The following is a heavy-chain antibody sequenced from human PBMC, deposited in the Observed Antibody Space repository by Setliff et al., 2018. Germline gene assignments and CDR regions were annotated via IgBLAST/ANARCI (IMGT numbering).Heavy chain of an antibody. J-gene: IGHJ4*02. CDR3: RLWSHDYHNDY. V-gene: IGHV1-46*01. CDR2: VNPGGLTS. D-gene: IGHD3-16*01. CDR1: GYSFTSHY. Sequence: RASVKVSCKTSGYSFTSHYMHWVRQAPGQGLEWMGIVNPGGLTSSSTQKFEGRVTMTRDTSTSTVYMELNSLTSDDTAVYYCRLWSHDYHNDYWGQGTLVTVSS.